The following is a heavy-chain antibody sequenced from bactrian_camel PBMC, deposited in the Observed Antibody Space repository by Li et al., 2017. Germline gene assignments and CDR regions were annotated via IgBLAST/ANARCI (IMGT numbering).Heavy chain of an antibody. CDR2: IDSDGST. CDR1: GFTYGSRC. V-gene: IGHV3S55*01. J-gene: IGHJ4*01. Sequence: HVQLVESGGASVQAGGSLRLSCATSGFTYGSRCVAWFRQAPGEERGGVAAIDSDGSTTYADYVKGRFTISTDHAKNTLYLQMNNLKPEDTAMYYCAACSNPFFGQGTQVTVS. D-gene: IGHD3*01.